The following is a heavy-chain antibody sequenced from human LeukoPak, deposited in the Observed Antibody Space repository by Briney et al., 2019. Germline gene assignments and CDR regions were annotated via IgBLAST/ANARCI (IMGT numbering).Heavy chain of an antibody. D-gene: IGHD3-3*01. CDR2: ISSSSSYI. CDR1: GFTFSSYS. CDR3: ARDSPNAYDFWSGYLDLGYMDV. V-gene: IGHV3-21*01. Sequence: GGSLRLSCAASGFTFSSYSMNWVRQAPGKGLEWVSSISSSSSYIYYADSVKGRFTISRDNAKNSLYLQMNSLRAEDTAVYYCARDSPNAYDFWSGYLDLGYMDVLGKGTTVTVSS. J-gene: IGHJ6*03.